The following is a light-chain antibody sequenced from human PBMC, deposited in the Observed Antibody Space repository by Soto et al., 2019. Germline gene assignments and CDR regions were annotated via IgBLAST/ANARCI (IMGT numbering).Light chain of an antibody. CDR2: EGS. CDR1: RSLVYSDGNTS. CDR3: RHGTHWPHT. V-gene: IGKV2-30*01. J-gene: IGKJ1*01. Sequence: DVVMTQSPLSLPVTLGQPASISCRSSRSLVYSDGNTSLNWFQQRPGQSPRRLIFEGSNRDSRVPDRFCAGASGTDFTLNISRVEAEDVRVYYCRHGTHWPHTFGRGTKVETK.